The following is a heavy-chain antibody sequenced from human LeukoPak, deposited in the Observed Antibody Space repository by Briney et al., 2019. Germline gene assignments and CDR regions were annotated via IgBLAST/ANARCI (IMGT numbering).Heavy chain of an antibody. CDR2: IYTSGST. CDR1: GGSISSYY. J-gene: IGHJ6*02. Sequence: PSETLSLTCTVSGGSISSYYWSWIRQPAGKGLEWIGRIYTSGSTNYSPSLKSRVPMSVDTSKNQFSLKLSSVTAADTAVYYCARGAEGGSFREMDVWGQGTTVTVSS. CDR3: ARGAEGGSFREMDV. V-gene: IGHV4-4*07. D-gene: IGHD1-26*01.